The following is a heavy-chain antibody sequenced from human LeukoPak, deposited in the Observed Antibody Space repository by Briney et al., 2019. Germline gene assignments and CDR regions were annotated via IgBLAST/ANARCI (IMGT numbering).Heavy chain of an antibody. V-gene: IGHV4-39*01. D-gene: IGHD3-3*01. CDR2: IYYSGST. CDR1: GGSISSSSYY. CDR3: ARHVLRFLEWLLDPPNWFDP. J-gene: IGHJ5*02. Sequence: SETRSLTCTVSGGSISSSSYYWGWIRQPPGKGLEWIGSIYYSGSTYYNPSLKSRVTISVDTSKNQFSLKLSSVTAADTAVYYCARHVLRFLEWLLDPPNWFDPWGQGTLVTVSS.